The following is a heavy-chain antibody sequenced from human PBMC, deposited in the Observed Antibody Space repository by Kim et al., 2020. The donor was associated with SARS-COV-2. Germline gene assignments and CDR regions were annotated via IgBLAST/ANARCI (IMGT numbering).Heavy chain of an antibody. V-gene: IGHV3-15*01. CDR3: TTVHLRYGSGSYNYYYYYGMDV. Sequence: GGSLRLSCAASGFTFSNAWMSWVRQAPGKGLEWVGRIKSKTDGGTTDYAAPVKGRFTISRDDSKNTLYLQMNSLKTEDTAVYYCTTVHLRYGSGSYNYYYYYGMDVWGQGTTVTVSS. D-gene: IGHD3-10*01. CDR2: IKSKTDGGTT. CDR1: GFTFSNAW. J-gene: IGHJ6*02.